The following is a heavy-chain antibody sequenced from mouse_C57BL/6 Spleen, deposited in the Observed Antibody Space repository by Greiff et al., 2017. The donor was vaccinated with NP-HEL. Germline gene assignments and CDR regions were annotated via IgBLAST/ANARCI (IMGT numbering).Heavy chain of an antibody. D-gene: IGHD1-1*01. Sequence: QVQLKQSGAELVKPGASVKLSCKASGYTFTEYTIHWVKQRSGQGLEWIGWFYPGSGSIKYNEKFKDKATLTADKSSSTVYMELSRLTSEDSAVYFCARHEEAYYGSSYDYAMDYWGQGTSVTVSS. V-gene: IGHV1-62-2*01. CDR2: FYPGSGSI. J-gene: IGHJ4*01. CDR1: GYTFTEYT. CDR3: ARHEEAYYGSSYDYAMDY.